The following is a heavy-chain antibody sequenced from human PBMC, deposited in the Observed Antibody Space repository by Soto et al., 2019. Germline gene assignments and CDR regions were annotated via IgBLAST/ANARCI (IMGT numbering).Heavy chain of an antibody. CDR2: INSSSSYT. V-gene: IGHV3-11*05. Sequence: QVQLVESGGGLVQPGGSLRLSCAASGFTFSDYYMSCIRQAPGKGLEWVSYINSSSSYTNYEYSVKGRFTISRDNAKNSLYLQMNSLRAEDTAVYYCARIITAAGGRRYFDLWGRGTLVTVSS. CDR3: ARIITAAGGRRYFDL. CDR1: GFTFSDYY. D-gene: IGHD6-13*01. J-gene: IGHJ2*01.